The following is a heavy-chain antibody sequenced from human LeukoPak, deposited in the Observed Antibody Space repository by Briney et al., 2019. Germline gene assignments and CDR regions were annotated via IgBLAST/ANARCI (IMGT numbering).Heavy chain of an antibody. Sequence: PSETLSLTCSVSGGSNSSYYWSWIRQPAGKGLEWIGRIHTSGNTNYNPSLKSRVTISVDKSKIQFSLKLSSVTAADTAVYYCARGLVGTTGEQNWFDPWGQGTLVTVSS. CDR3: ARGLVGTTGEQNWFDP. CDR1: GGSNSSYY. D-gene: IGHD1-26*01. CDR2: IHTSGNT. V-gene: IGHV4-4*07. J-gene: IGHJ5*02.